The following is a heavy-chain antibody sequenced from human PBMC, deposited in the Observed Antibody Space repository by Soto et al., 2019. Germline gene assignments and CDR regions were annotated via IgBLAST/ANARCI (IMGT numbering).Heavy chain of an antibody. CDR3: ARSPEATVTAFDY. CDR1: GGSISSGGYY. J-gene: IGHJ4*02. Sequence: QVQLQESGPGLVKPSQTLSLTCTVSGGSISSGGYYWSWIRQHPGKGLEWIGYIYYSGSTYYNPSLKSRVNISVDTSKNQFSRKLSSVTAADTAVYYCARSPEATVTAFDYWGQGTLVTVSS. V-gene: IGHV4-31*03. D-gene: IGHD4-17*01. CDR2: IYYSGST.